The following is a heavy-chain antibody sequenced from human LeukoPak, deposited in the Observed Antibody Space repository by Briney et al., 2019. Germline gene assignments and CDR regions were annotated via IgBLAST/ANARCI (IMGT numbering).Heavy chain of an antibody. D-gene: IGHD3-10*01. J-gene: IGHJ6*03. CDR2: ISGSGGST. CDR1: GFTFSSYA. CDR3: AKEARYGSGSSYYYYYYMDV. V-gene: IGHV3-23*01. Sequence: GGSLRLSCAASGFTFSSYAMSWVRQAPGKGLEWVSAISGSGGSTYYADSVKGRFTISRDNAKNTLYLQMNSLRAEDTAVYYCAKEARYGSGSSYYYYYYMDVWGKGTTVTVSS.